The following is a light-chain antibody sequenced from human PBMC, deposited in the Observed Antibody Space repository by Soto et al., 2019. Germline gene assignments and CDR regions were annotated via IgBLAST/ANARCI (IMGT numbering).Light chain of an antibody. V-gene: IGKV3-15*01. CDR2: GAS. CDR1: HSVSSS. Sequence: EIVMTQSPATLSVSPGERATLFCRASHSVSSSLAWYQQKPGQAPRLLIHGASTRATGITARFSGSGSGTEFTLTISSLQSEDFAVYYCQQYSDWRPQFGQGTKVDI. CDR3: QQYSDWRPQ. J-gene: IGKJ1*01.